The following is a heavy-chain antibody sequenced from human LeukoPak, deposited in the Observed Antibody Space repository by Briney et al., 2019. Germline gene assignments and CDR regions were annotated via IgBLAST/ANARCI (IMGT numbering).Heavy chain of an antibody. V-gene: IGHV1-18*01. CDR2: ISTYNDNT. D-gene: IGHD1-26*01. Sequence: ASVKVSCKTSNYTFTNYGVTWVRQAPGQGPEWLGWISTYNDNTYYAQKFQGRVTMTTDTSTSTAYMELMSLTSDDTAVYYCARSNSGSYYHFDYWGQGTLVTVSS. J-gene: IGHJ4*02. CDR1: NYTFTNYG. CDR3: ARSNSGSYYHFDY.